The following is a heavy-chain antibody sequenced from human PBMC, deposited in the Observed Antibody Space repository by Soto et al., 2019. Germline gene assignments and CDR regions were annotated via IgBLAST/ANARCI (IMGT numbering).Heavy chain of an antibody. CDR3: ARVPLCITMIVVVTSGFDY. Sequence: ASVKVSCKASGYTFTSYGISWVRQAPGQGLEWMGWISAYNGNTNYAQKLQGRVTMTTDTSTSTAYMELRSLRSDDTAVYYCARVPLCITMIVVVTSGFDYWAQRTLVTVSS. CDR2: ISAYNGNT. D-gene: IGHD3-22*01. J-gene: IGHJ4*02. CDR1: GYTFTSYG. V-gene: IGHV1-18*01.